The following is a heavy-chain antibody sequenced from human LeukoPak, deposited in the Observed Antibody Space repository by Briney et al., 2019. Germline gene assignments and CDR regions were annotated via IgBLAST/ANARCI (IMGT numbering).Heavy chain of an antibody. D-gene: IGHD6-19*01. V-gene: IGHV3-73*01. CDR2: IRSKADSHAT. CDR1: GFTFSGSV. Sequence: GGSLRLSCAASGFTFSGSVVHWVRQASGKGLEWVGHIRSKADSHATAYAASVQGRFTISRDDSNNTAYLHMNSLKIEDAAVYFCSRHLYGSAWYEENWGQGTLVTVSS. CDR3: SRHLYGSAWYEEN. J-gene: IGHJ4*02.